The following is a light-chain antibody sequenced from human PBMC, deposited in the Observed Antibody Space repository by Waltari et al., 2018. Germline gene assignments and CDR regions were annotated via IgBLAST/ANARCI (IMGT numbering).Light chain of an antibody. CDR2: GPS. V-gene: IGKV3-15*01. CDR3: HQYKNWPPWT. J-gene: IGKJ1*01. CDR1: ENVDTN. Sequence: EIVVTQSPAPLSLSPGESATLSCRASENVDTNIAWYQQKPGQPPRLLLSGPSTRATDIPPRFSGSVSVTEFTLSISSLQSEDCAVYYCHQYKNWPPWTFGQGTKVEIK.